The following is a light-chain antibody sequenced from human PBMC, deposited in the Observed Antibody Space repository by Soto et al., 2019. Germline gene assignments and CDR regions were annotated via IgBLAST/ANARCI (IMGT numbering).Light chain of an antibody. CDR1: QSVGKYI. CDR3: QKYSSSRT. J-gene: IGKJ1*01. Sequence: DNVLAQSPGTLSVSRGESGTLSCRASQSVGKYILACYQHKRGQAPRLLIYGPSNMATGIPDRFSGSGSGTDFTLTIIRLEPEDFAMDYCQKYSSSRTFGQGTKVDIK. CDR2: GPS. V-gene: IGKV3-20*01.